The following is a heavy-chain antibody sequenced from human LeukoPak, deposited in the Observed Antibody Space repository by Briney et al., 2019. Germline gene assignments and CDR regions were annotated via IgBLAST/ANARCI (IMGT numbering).Heavy chain of an antibody. CDR2: MYYCWNT. Sequence: SDTLSLTCTVSGYSISSGYYWGWIRQPPGKGLEWIGSMYYCWNTLYNPSLKSRVTMSVDTSKNQFSLELSSVTAADTAVYYCARVLDYYGSGTRDFDYWGQGTLVTVSS. D-gene: IGHD3-10*01. CDR3: ARVLDYYGSGTRDFDY. J-gene: IGHJ4*02. V-gene: IGHV4-38-2*02. CDR1: GYSISSGYY.